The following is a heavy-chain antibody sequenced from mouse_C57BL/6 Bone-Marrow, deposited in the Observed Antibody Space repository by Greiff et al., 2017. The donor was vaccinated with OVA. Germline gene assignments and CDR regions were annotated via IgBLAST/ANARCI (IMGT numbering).Heavy chain of an antibody. D-gene: IGHD1-1*01. CDR2: ISSGGSYT. CDR3: ARPITTVVATGAMDY. V-gene: IGHV5-6*02. CDR1: GFTFSSYG. J-gene: IGHJ4*01. Sequence: DVMLVESGGDLVKPGGSLKLSCAASGFTFSSYGMSWVRQTPDKRLEWVATISSGGSYTYYPDSVKGRFTISRDNAKNTLYLQMSSLKSEDTAMYYCARPITTVVATGAMDYWGQGTSVTVSS.